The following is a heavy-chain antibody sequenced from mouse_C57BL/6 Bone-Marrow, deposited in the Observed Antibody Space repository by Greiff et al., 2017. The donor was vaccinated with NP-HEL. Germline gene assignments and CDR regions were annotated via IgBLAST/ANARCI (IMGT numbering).Heavy chain of an antibody. V-gene: IGHV1-26*01. Sequence: EVQLLQSGPELVKPGASVKISCKASGYTFTDYYMNWVKQSHGKSLEWIGDINPNNGGTSYNQKFKGKATLTVDKSSSTAYMELRSLTSEDSAVYYCARATYYDYDGAMDYWGQGTSVTVSS. D-gene: IGHD2-4*01. CDR3: ARATYYDYDGAMDY. CDR2: INPNNGGT. J-gene: IGHJ4*01. CDR1: GYTFTDYY.